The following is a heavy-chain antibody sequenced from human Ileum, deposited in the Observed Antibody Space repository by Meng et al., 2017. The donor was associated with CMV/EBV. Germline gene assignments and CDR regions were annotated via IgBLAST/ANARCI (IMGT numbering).Heavy chain of an antibody. CDR1: GYIFTGYY. CDR3: ARGNSPLSGAAALWS. Sequence: QEQLVQVGVEVKKPGASVKVSCKASGYIFTGYYLHWVRQAPGHGLEWMGRINPNPRRGGTDYAQKFQGRLAMTRDTSTSIAFMELSSLKSDDTAVYYCARGNSPLSGAAALWSWGQGTLVTVSS. V-gene: IGHV1-2*06. D-gene: IGHD6-25*01. J-gene: IGHJ5*02. CDR2: INPNPRRGGT.